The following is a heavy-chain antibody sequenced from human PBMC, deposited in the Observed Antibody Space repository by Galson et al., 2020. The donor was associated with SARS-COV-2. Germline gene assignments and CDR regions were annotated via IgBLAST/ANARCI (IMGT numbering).Heavy chain of an antibody. CDR3: ARGRGGSEFIRYSGMAV. CDR1: GFTFSSYS. V-gene: IGHV3-48*04. J-gene: IGHJ6*02. D-gene: IGHD6-25*01. Sequence: GGSLRLSCAASGFTFSSYSMNWVRQAPGKGLEWVSYISSSSGTIYYADSVKGRLTISRDNAKNSLHLQMNSLRVGDTAVYYCARGRGGSEFIRYSGMAVWSRGTSVTVSS. CDR2: ISSSSGTI.